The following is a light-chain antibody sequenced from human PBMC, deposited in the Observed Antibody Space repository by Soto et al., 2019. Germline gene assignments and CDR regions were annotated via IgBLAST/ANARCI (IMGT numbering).Light chain of an antibody. CDR1: XSXXGGYNY. CDR3: SSYTSSSTLVV. Sequence: QSALTQPASVSGSPGQSITISCTGTXSXXGGYNYVSWYQQHPGKAPKLMIYDVSNRPSGVSNRFSGSKSGNTASLTISGLQAEDEADYYCSSYTSSSTLVVFGGGTKVTVL. V-gene: IGLV2-14*01. CDR2: DVS. J-gene: IGLJ2*01.